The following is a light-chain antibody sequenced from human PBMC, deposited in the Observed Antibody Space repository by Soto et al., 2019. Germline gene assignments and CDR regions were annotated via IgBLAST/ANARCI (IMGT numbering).Light chain of an antibody. J-gene: IGKJ1*01. V-gene: IGKV1-5*01. CDR2: DAS. CDR1: QSIKTW. CDR3: QQYESYSWT. Sequence: DIQMTQSPSSLSASVGDISTITCRASQSIKTWLAWYQRKPGRAPNLLIYDASSLQSGVPSRFSGSGSGAEFTLTISGLQPDDSATYYCQQYESYSWTFGQGTKVDIK.